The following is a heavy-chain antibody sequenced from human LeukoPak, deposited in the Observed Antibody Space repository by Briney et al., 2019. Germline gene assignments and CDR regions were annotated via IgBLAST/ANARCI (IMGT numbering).Heavy chain of an antibody. J-gene: IGHJ6*03. CDR1: GYTFTSYD. V-gene: IGHV1-8*01. D-gene: IGHD1-20*01. CDR3: AINNWNDGYMDV. Sequence: ASVKVSCKASGYTFTSYDINWVRQATGQGLEWMGWMNPNSGNTGYAQKFQGRVTMTRNTSIRTAYMELSSLRSEDTAVYYCAINNWNDGYMDVWGRGTTVTVSS. CDR2: MNPNSGNT.